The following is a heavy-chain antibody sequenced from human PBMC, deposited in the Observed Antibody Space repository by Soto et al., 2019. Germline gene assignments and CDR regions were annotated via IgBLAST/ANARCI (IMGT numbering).Heavy chain of an antibody. CDR3: ARALLWFGEDYYYGMDV. CDR2: ISYDGSNK. CDR1: GFTFSSYA. J-gene: IGHJ6*02. V-gene: IGHV3-30-3*01. D-gene: IGHD3-10*01. Sequence: QVQLVESGGGVVQPGRSLRLSCAASGFTFSSYAMHWVRQAPGKVLEWVAVISYDGSNKYYADSVKGRFTISRDNSKNTLYLQMNSLRAEDTAVYYCARALLWFGEDYYYGMDVWGQGTTVTVSS.